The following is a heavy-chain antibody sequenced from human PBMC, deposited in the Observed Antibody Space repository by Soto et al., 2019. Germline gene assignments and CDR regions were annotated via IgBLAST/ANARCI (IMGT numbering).Heavy chain of an antibody. CDR1: GGSISSYY. CDR2: AYFSGGNT. CDR3: AYGSSSAWIDY. V-gene: IGHV4-59*04. J-gene: IGHJ4*02. D-gene: IGHD6-25*01. Sequence: PSETLSLTCTVSGGSISSYYWSWIRQPPGKGLEWIGSAYFSGGNTYYSPSLKSRVSISVDTSKNEFSLRLTSLTAADTAVYFCAYGSSSAWIDYWVQGTLVTVSS.